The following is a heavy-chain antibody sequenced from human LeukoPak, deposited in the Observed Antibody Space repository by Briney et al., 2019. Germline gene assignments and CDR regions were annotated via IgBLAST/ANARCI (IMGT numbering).Heavy chain of an antibody. D-gene: IGHD2-8*01. Sequence: ASVNVSCKASGYTFTSYGISWVRQAPGQGLEWMGWISAYNGNTNYAQKLQGRVTMTTDTSTSTAYMELRSLRSDDTAVYYCARVGIVLMEEGYFDYWGQGTLVTVSS. V-gene: IGHV1-18*01. CDR2: ISAYNGNT. J-gene: IGHJ4*02. CDR1: GYTFTSYG. CDR3: ARVGIVLMEEGYFDY.